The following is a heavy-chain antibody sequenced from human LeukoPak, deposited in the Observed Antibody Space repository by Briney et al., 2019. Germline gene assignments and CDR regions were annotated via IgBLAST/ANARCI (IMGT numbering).Heavy chain of an antibody. Sequence: GGSLRLSCAASGFTFSSYWMHWVRQAPGKGLVWVSRINSDGSSTSYADSVKGRFTISRDNAKNTLYLQMNSLRAEDTAVYYCARSMIFGVVIPHYGMDVWGQGTTVTVSS. CDR2: INSDGSST. CDR3: ARSMIFGVVIPHYGMDV. D-gene: IGHD3/OR15-3a*01. V-gene: IGHV3-74*01. J-gene: IGHJ6*02. CDR1: GFTFSSYW.